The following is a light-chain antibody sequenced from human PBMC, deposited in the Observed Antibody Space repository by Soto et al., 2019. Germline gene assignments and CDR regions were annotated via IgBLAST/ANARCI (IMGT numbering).Light chain of an antibody. J-gene: IGLJ1*01. CDR1: SSDVGGSNY. V-gene: IGLV2-11*01. CDR3: CSYAGTYTYV. CDR2: DVN. Sequence: QSALTQPRSVSGSPGQSVTVSCTGTSSDVGGSNYVSWYQQHPGKVPKLMVYDVNERPSGVPDRFSGSKSGNTASLTISGLQAEDEADYYCCSYAGTYTYVFGTGTKVTVL.